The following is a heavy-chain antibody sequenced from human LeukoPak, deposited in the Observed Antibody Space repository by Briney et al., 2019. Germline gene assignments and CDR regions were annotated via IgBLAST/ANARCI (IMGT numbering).Heavy chain of an antibody. CDR3: ARGQQWLPN. V-gene: IGHV3-33*08. Sequence: GGSLRLSCAASGFIFTNYFMSRVRQAPGKGLEWVAVIWYDGSNKYYADSVKGRFTISRDNSKNTLYLQMNSLRAEDTAVYYCARGQQWLPNWGQGTLVTVSS. J-gene: IGHJ4*02. D-gene: IGHD6-19*01. CDR2: IWYDGSNK. CDR1: GFIFTNYF.